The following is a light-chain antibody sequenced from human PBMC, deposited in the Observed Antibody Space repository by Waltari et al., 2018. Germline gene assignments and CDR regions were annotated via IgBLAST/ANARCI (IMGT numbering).Light chain of an antibody. Sequence: QLVLTQSPSASASLGASVKLTCTLSSGPSTNVIAWLQKGPEKGPRFVMKVNSDGSHSKGDAIPDHFSGSSSGAERYLTISSLQSEDEADYYWQTGGHGTWVFGGGTKQTVL. V-gene: IGLV4-69*01. CDR1: SGPSTNV. CDR3: QTGGHGTWV. CDR2: VNSDGSH. J-gene: IGLJ3*02.